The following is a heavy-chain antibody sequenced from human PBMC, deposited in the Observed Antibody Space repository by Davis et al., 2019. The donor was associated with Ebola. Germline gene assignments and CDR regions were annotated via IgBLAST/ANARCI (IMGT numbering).Heavy chain of an antibody. CDR3: AREIVGATVY. V-gene: IGHV3-7*03. CDR1: GFTFSDYY. D-gene: IGHD1-26*01. CDR2: IKQDGSEK. J-gene: IGHJ4*02. Sequence: GESLKISCAASGFTFSDYYMSWIRQAPGKGLEWVANIKQDGSEKYYVDSVKGRFTISRDNAKNSLYLQMNSLRAEDTAVYYCAREIVGATVYWGQGTLVTVSS.